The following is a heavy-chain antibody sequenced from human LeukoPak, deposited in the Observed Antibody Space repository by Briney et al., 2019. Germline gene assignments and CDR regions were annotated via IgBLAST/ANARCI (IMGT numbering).Heavy chain of an antibody. CDR3: ARTYCSSTSCYPDY. V-gene: IGHV4-34*01. CDR2: IYHSGST. CDR1: GGSFSGYY. Sequence: SETLSLTCAVYGGSFSGYYWGWIRQPPGKGLEWIGNIYHSGSTYYSPSLKSRVTISVDTSKNQFSLKLSSVTAADTAVYYCARTYCSSTSCYPDYWGQGTLVTVSS. J-gene: IGHJ4*02. D-gene: IGHD2-2*01.